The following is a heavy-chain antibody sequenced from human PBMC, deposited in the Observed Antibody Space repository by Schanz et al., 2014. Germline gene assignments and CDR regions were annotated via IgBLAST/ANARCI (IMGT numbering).Heavy chain of an antibody. V-gene: IGHV3-64D*06. CDR3: VKDAYCAGDCFPAEYFQH. CDR1: GFTFSSYA. D-gene: IGHD2-21*02. J-gene: IGHJ1*01. Sequence: VQLVESGGGVVQFGRSLRLSCAASGFTFSSYAMSWVRQASGKGLEYVSAITRSGGGTYYSDSVKGRFTISRDNSKNTLYLQMSSLRHEDSAVYYCVKDAYCAGDCFPAEYFQHWGQGTLVTVSS. CDR2: ITRSGGGT.